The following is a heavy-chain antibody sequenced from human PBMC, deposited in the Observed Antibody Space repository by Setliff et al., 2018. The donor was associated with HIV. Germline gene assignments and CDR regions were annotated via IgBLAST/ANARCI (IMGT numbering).Heavy chain of an antibody. CDR2: IIPIFGSA. CDR3: AREERYYDGKGALDY. J-gene: IGHJ4*02. D-gene: IGHD3-22*01. CDR1: GGTFSNYG. V-gene: IGHV1-69*13. Sequence: ASVKVSCKASGGTFSNYGFAWVRQAPGQGLEWMGGIIPIFGSADYAQKFQGRVTISADESTSTVYLELSSLTSDDTAVYYCAREERYYDGKGALDYWGQGTLVTVSS.